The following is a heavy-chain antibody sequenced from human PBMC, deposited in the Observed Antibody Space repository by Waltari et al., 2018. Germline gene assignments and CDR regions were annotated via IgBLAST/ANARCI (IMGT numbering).Heavy chain of an antibody. J-gene: IGHJ6*03. D-gene: IGHD4-17*01. CDR1: GFTVSSNY. CDR3: AGSPTTVHYYYMDV. CDR2: IYSGGST. V-gene: IGHV3-53*02. Sequence: EVQLVETGGGLIQPGGSLRLSCAASGFTVSSNYMSWVRQAPGKGLEWVSVIYSGGSTCNADSVKGRFTSSRDNAKNTLYLPMNSLRAEDTAVYYCAGSPTTVHYYYMDVWGKGTTVTVSS.